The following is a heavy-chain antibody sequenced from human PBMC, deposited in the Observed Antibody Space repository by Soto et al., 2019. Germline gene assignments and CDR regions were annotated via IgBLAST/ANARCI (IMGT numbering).Heavy chain of an antibody. CDR1: GGSMSSGNYY. CDR3: ARTTEFTYGLDL. J-gene: IGHJ5*02. D-gene: IGHD3-10*01. Sequence: QVQLQESGPGLVKSSQTLSLTCTVSGGSMSSGNYYWSWIRQPPGKGLEWIGHKFYNGSTYYNPTLKRRGTISVDTSKSQFSLKLSSVTAADAAVYYCARTTEFTYGLDLWGQGTLVTVSS. CDR2: KFYNGST. V-gene: IGHV4-30-4*08.